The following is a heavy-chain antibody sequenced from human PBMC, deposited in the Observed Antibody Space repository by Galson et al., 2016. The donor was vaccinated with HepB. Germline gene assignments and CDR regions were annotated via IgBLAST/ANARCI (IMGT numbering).Heavy chain of an antibody. CDR1: GGTFSTYA. CDR3: ARAPGAYSSNWYQYFDY. CDR2: IIPVFETT. Sequence: SVKVSCKASGGTFSTYAISWVRQAPGQGLEWMGGIIPVFETTIYAQKFQGRVTITADESTGTAYMELSSLRSEDTAVYYCARAPGAYSSNWYQYFDYWGQGTLVTVSS. J-gene: IGHJ4*02. V-gene: IGHV1-69*13. D-gene: IGHD6-13*01.